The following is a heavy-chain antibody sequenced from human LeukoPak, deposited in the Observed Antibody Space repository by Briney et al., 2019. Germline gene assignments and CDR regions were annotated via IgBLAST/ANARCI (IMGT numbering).Heavy chain of an antibody. CDR1: GGTFSSYA. D-gene: IGHD4-11*01. CDR3: ASMTKTRNWFDS. V-gene: IGHV1-69*05. CDR2: IIPIFGTA. Sequence: GASVKVSCKASGGTFSSYAISWVRQAPGQGLEWMGGIIPIFGTANYAQKFQGRVTFTTDTSASTGYMELSSLRSEDTAVYYCASMTKTRNWFDSWGQGTLVTVSS. J-gene: IGHJ5*01.